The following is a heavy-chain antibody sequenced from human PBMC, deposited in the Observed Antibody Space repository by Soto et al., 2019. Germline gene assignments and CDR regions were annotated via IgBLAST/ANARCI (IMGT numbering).Heavy chain of an antibody. J-gene: IGHJ4*02. D-gene: IGHD3-22*01. CDR2: FTRKTAGGAT. Sequence: EVQLVESGGGFVKPGGSLRLSCAASGLTFSDTWMNWVRQSPGKGLECVARFTRKTAGGATDYAAPVKGRFTISIDDSKTTAILQMDSLPTEDTAIYYRTADLASSSAWANHYWGQGTLVTV. CDR1: GLTFSDTW. CDR3: TADLASSSAWANHY. V-gene: IGHV3-15*07.